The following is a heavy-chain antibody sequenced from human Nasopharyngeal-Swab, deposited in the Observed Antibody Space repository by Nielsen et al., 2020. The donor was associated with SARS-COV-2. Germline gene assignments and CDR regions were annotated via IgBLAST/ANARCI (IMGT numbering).Heavy chain of an antibody. V-gene: IGHV3-23*01. CDR3: AKDRDSGDDSDDYYHSYGMDV. CDR2: ISGSDYST. D-gene: IGHD5-12*01. Sequence: GGSLRLSCAASGFTFNTYAISWVRQAPGKGLEWVSVISGSDYSTKYADSVKGRFTISRDNSKNTVNLQMNSLRAEDMAIYYCAKDRDSGDDSDDYYHSYGMDVWGQGTTVTVSS. J-gene: IGHJ6*02. CDR1: GFTFNTYA.